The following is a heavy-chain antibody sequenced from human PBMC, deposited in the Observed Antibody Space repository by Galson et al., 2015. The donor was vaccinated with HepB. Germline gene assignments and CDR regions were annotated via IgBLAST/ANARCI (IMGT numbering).Heavy chain of an antibody. Sequence: SETLSLTCTVSGGSISSSYWSWIRQPPGKGLEWIGYIYYSGSTNYNPSLKSRVTISVDTSKNQFSLKLSSVTAADTAVYYCAREGVDHTDYYYGMDVWGQGTTVTVAS. CDR2: IYYSGST. V-gene: IGHV4-59*01. J-gene: IGHJ6*02. CDR1: GGSISSSY. D-gene: IGHD3-16*01. CDR3: AREGVDHTDYYYGMDV.